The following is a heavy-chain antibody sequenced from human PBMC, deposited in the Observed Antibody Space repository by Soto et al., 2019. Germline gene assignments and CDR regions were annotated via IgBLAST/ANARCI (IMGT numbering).Heavy chain of an antibody. Sequence: QVQLVQSGAEVKKPGSSVKVSCKASGGTFSSYAIIWVRQAPGQGLAWMGGIIPIFGTANYAQKFQGRVTITADESTSTAYMELSSLRSEDTAVYYCARGYYYDSSGYYSNAYYFDYWGQGTLVTVSS. V-gene: IGHV1-69*01. CDR3: ARGYYYDSSGYYSNAYYFDY. D-gene: IGHD3-22*01. J-gene: IGHJ4*02. CDR1: GGTFSSYA. CDR2: IIPIFGTA.